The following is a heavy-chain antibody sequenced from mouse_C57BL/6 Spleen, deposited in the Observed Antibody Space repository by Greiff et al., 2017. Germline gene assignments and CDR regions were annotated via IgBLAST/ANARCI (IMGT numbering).Heavy chain of an antibody. V-gene: IGHV1-66*01. D-gene: IGHD1-1*01. Sequence: VQLQQSGPELVKPGASVKISCKASGYSFTSYYIHWVKQRPGQGLEWIGWIYPGSGNTKYNEKFKGKATLTADTSSSTAYMQLSSLTSEDSAVYYCARITTVVAPFDYWGQGTTLTVSS. CDR1: GYSFTSYY. CDR3: ARITTVVAPFDY. J-gene: IGHJ2*01. CDR2: IYPGSGNT.